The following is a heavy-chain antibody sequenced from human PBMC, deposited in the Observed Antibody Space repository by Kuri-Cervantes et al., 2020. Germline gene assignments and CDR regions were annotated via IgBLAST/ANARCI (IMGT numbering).Heavy chain of an antibody. CDR3: ARELHCSSTSCYSGLFDY. CDR1: GFTFSDYY. CDR2: ISSSGSTM. D-gene: IGHD2-2*02. Sequence: LSLTCAASGFTFSDYYMNWIRQAPGKGLEWVSYISSSGSTMYYADSVKGRFTISRDNAKNSLYLQMNSLRAEDTAMYYCARELHCSSTSCYSGLFDYWGQGTLVTVSS. V-gene: IGHV3-11*01. J-gene: IGHJ4*02.